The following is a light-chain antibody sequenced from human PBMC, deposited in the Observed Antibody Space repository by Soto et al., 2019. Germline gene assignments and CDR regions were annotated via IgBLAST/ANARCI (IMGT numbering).Light chain of an antibody. CDR2: DAS. V-gene: IGKV3-11*01. Sequence: EIVFTQSPATLSLSPGERATLSCRASQSVSSFLAWYQQKPGRAPRLLIYDASSRATGIPARFSGSGSGTDFTLTISFLEPEDFAVYYCQQRRDWPPITFGQGTRLEIK. CDR3: QQRRDWPPIT. CDR1: QSVSSF. J-gene: IGKJ5*01.